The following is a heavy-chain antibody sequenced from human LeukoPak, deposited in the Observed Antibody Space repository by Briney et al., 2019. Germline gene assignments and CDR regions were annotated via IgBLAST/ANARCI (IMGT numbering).Heavy chain of an antibody. V-gene: IGHV5-51*01. CDR2: IYPGDSDT. J-gene: IGHJ5*02. Sequence: GESLKISCKGSGYSFTSYWIGWVRQMPGKGLEWMGIIYPGDSDTRYSPSFQGQVTISADKSISTAYLQWSSLKASDTAMYYCARQAKRGCSSTSCYNWFDPWGQGTLVTVSS. CDR1: GYSFTSYW. CDR3: ARQAKRGCSSTSCYNWFDP. D-gene: IGHD2-2*01.